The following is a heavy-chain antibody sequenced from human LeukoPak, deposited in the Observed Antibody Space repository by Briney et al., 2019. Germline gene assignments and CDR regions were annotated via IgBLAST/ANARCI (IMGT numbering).Heavy chain of an antibody. V-gene: IGHV3-9*01. CDR2: ISWNSGSI. D-gene: IGHD3-10*01. Sequence: GGSLRLSCAASGFTFSSYAMSWVRQAPGKGLEWVSGISWNSGSIGYADSVKGRFTISRDNAKNSLYLQMNSLRAEDTALYYCAKGRFGELLLPLFDYWGQGTLVTVSS. CDR1: GFTFSSYA. J-gene: IGHJ4*02. CDR3: AKGRFGELLLPLFDY.